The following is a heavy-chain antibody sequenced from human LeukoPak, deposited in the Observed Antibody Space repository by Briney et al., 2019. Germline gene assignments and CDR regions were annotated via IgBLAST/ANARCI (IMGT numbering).Heavy chain of an antibody. D-gene: IGHD3-10*01. V-gene: IGHV1-8*02. CDR1: GGTFSSYA. J-gene: IGHJ4*02. Sequence: ASVKVSCKASGGTFSSYAISWVRPAPGQGLEWIGWINPNSGGTNYAQKFQGRVTMTRDTSTSTVYMELSSLRSEDTAVYYCARGSSGNYYWVYWGQGTLVTVSS. CDR2: INPNSGGT. CDR3: ARGSSGNYYWVY.